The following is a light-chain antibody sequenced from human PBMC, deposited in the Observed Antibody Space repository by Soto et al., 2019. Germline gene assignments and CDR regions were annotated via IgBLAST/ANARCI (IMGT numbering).Light chain of an antibody. V-gene: IGKV3-20*01. CDR3: HQFQNSPWT. Sequence: EIVLTQSPGTLSLSPGERGTLSCRASQGVDNNYLVWYQQKPGQAPRLLIFGTSCRATGIPDRFSGSGSGTHFTLTINRLEPEDVAVYYCHQFQNSPWTFGQGTKVDIK. J-gene: IGKJ1*01. CDR1: QGVDNNY. CDR2: GTS.